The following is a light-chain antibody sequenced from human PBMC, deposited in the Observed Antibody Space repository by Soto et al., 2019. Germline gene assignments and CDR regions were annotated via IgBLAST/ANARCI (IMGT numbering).Light chain of an antibody. CDR1: QSLGSGY. CDR2: GAY. Sequence: EILLTQSPGTLSLSPGDRATLSCRASQSLGSGYLAWYRQKPGQSPRILFYGAYTRASGIPGRFSGSGSGSEFTLTISSLQSEDFAVYYCQQYDGWPSFGQGTKVDIK. CDR3: QQYDGWPS. J-gene: IGKJ1*01. V-gene: IGKV3-15*01.